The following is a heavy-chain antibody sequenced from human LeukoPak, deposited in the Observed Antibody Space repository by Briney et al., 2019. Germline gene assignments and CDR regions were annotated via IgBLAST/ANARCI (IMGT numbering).Heavy chain of an antibody. V-gene: IGHV3-23*01. CDR1: GFTFSSYA. CDR2: ISGSGGST. Sequence: GGSLRLSCAASGFTFSSYAMSWVRQAPGKGLEWVSAISGSGGSTYYADSVKGRFTISRDNSKNTLYLQMNSLRAEDTAVYYCAKDYYPGNYDILTGPLDYWGQGTLVTVSS. D-gene: IGHD3-9*01. CDR3: AKDYYPGNYDILTGPLDY. J-gene: IGHJ4*02.